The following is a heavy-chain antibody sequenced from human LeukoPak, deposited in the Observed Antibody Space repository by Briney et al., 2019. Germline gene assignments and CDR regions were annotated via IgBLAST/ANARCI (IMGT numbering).Heavy chain of an antibody. CDR2: ISYDGSNK. CDR1: GFTFSSYA. V-gene: IGHV3-30-3*01. Sequence: GGSLRLSCAASGFTFSSYAMHWVRQAPGKGLEWVAVISYDGSNKYYADSVKGRFTISRDNSKNTLYLQMNSLRAEDTAVYYCASSTIFGDGDDAFDIWGQGTMVTVSS. J-gene: IGHJ3*02. D-gene: IGHD3-3*01. CDR3: ASSTIFGDGDDAFDI.